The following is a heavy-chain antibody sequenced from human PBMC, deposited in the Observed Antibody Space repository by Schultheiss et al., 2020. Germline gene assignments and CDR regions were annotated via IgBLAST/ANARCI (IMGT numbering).Heavy chain of an antibody. D-gene: IGHD3-16*01. CDR2: IHYRGST. J-gene: IGHJ4*02. V-gene: IGHV4-61*01. CDR1: GGSVSIGNYY. CDR3: ARRRLGSAYDY. Sequence: SETLSLTCSVSGGSVSIGNYYWNWIRQPPGKGLEWIGHIHYRGSTNYNPSLKSPVTISVDTSKNQFSLNLSSVTAADTAVYYCARRRLGSAYDYWGQGTLVTVSS.